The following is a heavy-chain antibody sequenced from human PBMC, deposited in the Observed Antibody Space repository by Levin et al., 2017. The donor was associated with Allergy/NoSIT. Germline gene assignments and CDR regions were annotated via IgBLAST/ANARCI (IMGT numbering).Heavy chain of an antibody. CDR3: AHRLEPGETSGYYSVYFDS. J-gene: IGHJ4*02. CDR2: IYWDDDR. D-gene: IGHD3-22*01. CDR1: G. Sequence: GVGWIRQPPGKALEWLALIYWDDDRRYSPSLKSRLTITKDTSKNQVVLTMTNMDPVDPATHYCAHRLEPGETSGYYSVYFDSWGQGTLVTVSS. V-gene: IGHV2-5*02.